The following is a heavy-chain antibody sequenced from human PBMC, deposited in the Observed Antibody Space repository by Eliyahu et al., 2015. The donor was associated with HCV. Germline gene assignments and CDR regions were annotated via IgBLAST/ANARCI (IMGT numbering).Heavy chain of an antibody. D-gene: IGHD6-19*01. Sequence: EVELLESGGGLVQPGGSLXLSCAASGFTFSNYAMXWVRQAPGXGLEXXSAXSGSDGSTYYADSVKGRFXISRDNSKNTLYLQMNSLRAEDTALYYCVKSIALAGTPRRGRTRYGMDVWGQGTTVTVSS. V-gene: IGHV3-23*01. CDR3: VKSIALAGTPRRGRTRYGMDV. CDR2: XSGSDGST. J-gene: IGHJ6*02. CDR1: GFTFSNYA.